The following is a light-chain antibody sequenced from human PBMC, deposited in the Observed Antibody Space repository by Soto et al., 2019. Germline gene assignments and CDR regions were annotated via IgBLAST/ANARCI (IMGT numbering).Light chain of an antibody. CDR2: DVS. Sequence: QSVLTQPASVSGSPGQSITISCTGTRSDVGHYNYVSWYQQHPGKAPKVVIYDVSNRPSGISNRFSGSKSGNTASLTISGLQAEDEADYYCSSYTSSSPPNVFGTGTKVTV. CDR3: SSYTSSSPPNV. J-gene: IGLJ1*01. V-gene: IGLV2-14*01. CDR1: RSDVGHYNY.